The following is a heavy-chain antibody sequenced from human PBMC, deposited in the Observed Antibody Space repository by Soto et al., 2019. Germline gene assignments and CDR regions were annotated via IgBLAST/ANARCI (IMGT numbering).Heavy chain of an antibody. CDR1: GYTFTSYY. V-gene: IGHV1-46*01. CDR3: ARDSHLPHYYDGSGYRIDY. CDR2: INPSGGST. Sequence: QVQLVQSGAEVKKPGASVKVSCKASGYTFTSYYMHWVRQAPGQGLEWMGIINPSGGSTSYAQKFQGRVTMTRDTSTSTVYMELSSLRSEDTAVYYCARDSHLPHYYDGSGYRIDYWGQGTLVTVSS. J-gene: IGHJ4*02. D-gene: IGHD3-22*01.